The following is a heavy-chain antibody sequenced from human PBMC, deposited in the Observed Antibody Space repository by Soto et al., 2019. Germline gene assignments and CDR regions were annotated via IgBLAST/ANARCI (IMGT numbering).Heavy chain of an antibody. CDR2: IYHSGST. CDR3: ARVVVDYDILTGYWPPYYYYGMDV. J-gene: IGHJ6*02. Sequence: SETLSLTCAFSGGSIISSNWCSWVRQPPGKGLEWIGEIYHSGSTNYNPSLKSRVTISVDKSKNQFSLKLSSVTAADTAVYYCARVVVDYDILTGYWPPYYYYGMDVWGQGTTVTVSS. V-gene: IGHV4-4*02. D-gene: IGHD3-9*01. CDR1: GGSIISSNW.